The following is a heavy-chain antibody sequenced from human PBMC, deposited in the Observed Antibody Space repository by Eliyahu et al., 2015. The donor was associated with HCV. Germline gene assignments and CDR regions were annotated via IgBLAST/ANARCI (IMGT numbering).Heavy chain of an antibody. CDR2: IYFTGLT. D-gene: IGHD4-17*01. J-gene: IGHJ4*02. Sequence: QVQLQESGPGLVKPSETLSLTCTVSGGSFGTAYWTWMRQPPGKGLEYIGYIYFTGLTNYNPSLNSRVTMSLDSSKNQFSLKLTSMTAADSAMYYCVRARGYGYIDYWGQGTLVTVSS. CDR3: VRARGYGYIDY. V-gene: IGHV4-59*01. CDR1: GGSFGTAY.